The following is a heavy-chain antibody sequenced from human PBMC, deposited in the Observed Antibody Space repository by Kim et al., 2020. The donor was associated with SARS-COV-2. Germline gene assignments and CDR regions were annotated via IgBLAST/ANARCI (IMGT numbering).Heavy chain of an antibody. CDR2: IKQDGSEK. CDR3: ARDSLGVAALYYYYYGMDV. Sequence: GGSLRLSCAASGFTFSSYWMSWVRQAPGKGLEWVANIKQDGSEKYYVDSVKGRFTISRDNAKNSLYLQMNSLRAEDTAVYYCARDSLGVAALYYYYYGMDVWGQGTTVTVSS. J-gene: IGHJ6*02. V-gene: IGHV3-7*03. CDR1: GFTFSSYW. D-gene: IGHD3-3*01.